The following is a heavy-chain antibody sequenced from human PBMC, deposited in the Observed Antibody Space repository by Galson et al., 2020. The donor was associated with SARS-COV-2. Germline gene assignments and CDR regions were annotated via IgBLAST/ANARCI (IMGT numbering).Heavy chain of an antibody. Sequence: SETLSLTCTVSGGSMNSGSYYWNWIRQPAGKGLEWIGHVFLTRTTNYNPSLKSRATISLDTSKNQFSLKLTSVTAADTTVYYCRQFALGAVPIDYWGQGTLVTVSS. D-gene: IGHD6-19*01. CDR3: RQFALGAVPIDY. CDR2: VFLTRTT. J-gene: IGHJ4*02. V-gene: IGHV4-61*09. CDR1: GGSMNSGSYY.